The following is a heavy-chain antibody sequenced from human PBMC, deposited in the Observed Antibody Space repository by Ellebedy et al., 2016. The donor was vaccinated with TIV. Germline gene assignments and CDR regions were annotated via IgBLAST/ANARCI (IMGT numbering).Heavy chain of an antibody. CDR1: GGSISSYY. CDR2: IYYSGST. V-gene: IGHV4-59*01. Sequence: MPSETLSLTCTVSGGSISSYYWSWIRQPPGQGLEWIGYIYYSGSTNYNPSLKSRVTISVDTSKNQFSLKLSSVTAADTAVYYCARGEVTLYYYGMDVWGQGTTVTVSS. CDR3: ARGEVTLYYYGMDV. J-gene: IGHJ6*02.